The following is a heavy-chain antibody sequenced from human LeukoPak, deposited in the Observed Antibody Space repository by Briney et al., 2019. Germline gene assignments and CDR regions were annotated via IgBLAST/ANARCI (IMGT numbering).Heavy chain of an antibody. CDR2: IKQDGSEK. CDR1: GFTFSSYW. D-gene: IGHD6-19*01. V-gene: IGHV3-7*01. CDR3: ARDPFIVVAGTDPSMGIDY. Sequence: GGSLRLSCAASGFTFSSYWMSWVRQAPGKGLEWVANIKQDGSEKYYVDSVKGRFTISRDNAKNSLYLRMNSLRAEDTAVYYCARDPFIVVAGTDPSMGIDYWGQGTLVTVSS. J-gene: IGHJ4*02.